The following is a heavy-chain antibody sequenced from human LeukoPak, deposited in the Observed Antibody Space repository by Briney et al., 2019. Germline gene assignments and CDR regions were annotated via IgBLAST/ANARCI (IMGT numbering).Heavy chain of an antibody. J-gene: IGHJ4*02. CDR1: GGTFSSYA. V-gene: IGHV1-69*01. CDR2: IIPIFGTA. CDR3: ARGSEYCSSTSCFPYYFDY. Sequence: ASVKVSCKASGGTFSSYAISWVRQAPGQGLEWMGGIIPIFGTANYAQKFQGRVTITADESTSTAYMELSSLRSEDTAVYYCARGSEYCSSTSCFPYYFDYWGQGTLVTVSS. D-gene: IGHD2-2*01.